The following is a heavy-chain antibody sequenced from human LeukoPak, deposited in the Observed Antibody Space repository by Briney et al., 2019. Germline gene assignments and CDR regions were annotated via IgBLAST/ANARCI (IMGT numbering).Heavy chain of an antibody. V-gene: IGHV1-46*01. Sequence: GASVKVSCKASGYTFTSYYMHWVRQAPGQGLEWMGIINPSGGSTSYAQKFQGRVTMTRDTSTSTVYMELSSLRSEDTAVCYCAREMVRGNWFDPWGQGTLVTVSS. CDR3: AREMVRGNWFDP. D-gene: IGHD3-10*01. CDR2: INPSGGST. CDR1: GYTFTSYY. J-gene: IGHJ5*02.